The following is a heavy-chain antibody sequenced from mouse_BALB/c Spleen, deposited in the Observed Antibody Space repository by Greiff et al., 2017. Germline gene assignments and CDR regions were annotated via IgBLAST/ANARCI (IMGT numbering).Heavy chain of an antibody. D-gene: IGHD2-3*01. CDR2: ISYDGSN. Sequence: EVKLQESGPGLVKPSQSLSLTCSVTGYSITSGYYWNWIRQFPGNKLEWMGYISYDGSNNYNPSLKNRISITRDTSKNQFFLKLNSVTTEDTATYYCARAGIYDGYYEAMDYWGQGTSVTVSS. CDR1: GYSITSGYY. CDR3: ARAGIYDGYYEAMDY. V-gene: IGHV3-6*02. J-gene: IGHJ4*01.